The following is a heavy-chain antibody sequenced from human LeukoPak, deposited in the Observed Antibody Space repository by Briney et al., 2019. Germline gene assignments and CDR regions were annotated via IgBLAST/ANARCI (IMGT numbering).Heavy chain of an antibody. Sequence: PSETLSLTCTVSGGSISSYYWSWVRQPPGKGLEWIGYIYYSGSTNYNPSLKSRVTISVDTSKNQFSLKLSSVTAADTAVYYCARVNSPYYYGSGSYEFDYWGQGNLVTVSA. CDR1: GGSISSYY. V-gene: IGHV4-59*01. CDR2: IYYSGST. D-gene: IGHD3-10*01. CDR3: ARVNSPYYYGSGSYEFDY. J-gene: IGHJ4*02.